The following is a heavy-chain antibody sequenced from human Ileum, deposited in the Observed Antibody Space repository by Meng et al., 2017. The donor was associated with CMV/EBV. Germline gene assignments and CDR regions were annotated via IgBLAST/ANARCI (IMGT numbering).Heavy chain of an antibody. J-gene: IGHJ6*02. CDR2: INPNSGGT. V-gene: IGHV1-2*02. D-gene: IGHD1-26*01. CDR1: VYTFTGYY. Sequence: ASVKVSCKASVYTFTGYYMHWVRQAPGQGLEWMGWINPNSGGTNYAQKFQGRVTMTRDTSISTAYMELSRLRSDDTAVYYCARDRSIVGATTVVWYYYYGMDVWGQGTTVTVSS. CDR3: ARDRSIVGATTVVWYYYYGMDV.